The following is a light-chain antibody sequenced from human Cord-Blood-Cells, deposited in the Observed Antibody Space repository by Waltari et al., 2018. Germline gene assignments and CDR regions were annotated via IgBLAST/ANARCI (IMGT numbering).Light chain of an antibody. CDR2: LSS. CDR3: MQALQTPLT. Sequence: IVMTQSPLSLPVTAGEPASISCRSSQSLLHSNGYNYLDWYLQKPGQSPQLLIDLSSTRASGVPDRCSGSGSGTDFTLKISRVEAEDVGVYYCMQALQTPLTFGGGTKVEIK. J-gene: IGKJ4*01. CDR1: QSLLHSNGYNY. V-gene: IGKV2-28*01.